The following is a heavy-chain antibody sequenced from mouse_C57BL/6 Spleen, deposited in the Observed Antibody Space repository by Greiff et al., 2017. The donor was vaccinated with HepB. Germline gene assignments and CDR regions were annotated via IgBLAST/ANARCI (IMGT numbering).Heavy chain of an antibody. CDR1: GYTFTSYW. Sequence: QVQLQQPGAELVRPGSSVKLSCKASGYTFTSYWMDWVKQRPGQGLEWIGNIYPSDSETHYNQKFKDKATLTVDKSSSTAYMQLSSLTSEDSAVYYCARGGGWDFDYWGQGTTLTVSS. CDR3: ARGGGWDFDY. J-gene: IGHJ2*01. CDR2: IYPSDSET. V-gene: IGHV1-61*01. D-gene: IGHD3-2*02.